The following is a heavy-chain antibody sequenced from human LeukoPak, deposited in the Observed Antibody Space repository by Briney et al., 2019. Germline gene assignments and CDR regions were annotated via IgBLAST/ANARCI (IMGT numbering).Heavy chain of an antibody. Sequence: GGSLRLSCTASGFTFGDYAMSWFRQAPGKGLEWVSAISGSGGSTYYADSVKGRFTISRDNSKNSLYLQMNSLRAEDMALYYCAKASGYSRALDYWGQGTLVTVSS. CDR1: GFTFGDYA. V-gene: IGHV3-23*01. CDR3: AKASGYSRALDY. J-gene: IGHJ4*02. CDR2: ISGSGGST. D-gene: IGHD6-13*01.